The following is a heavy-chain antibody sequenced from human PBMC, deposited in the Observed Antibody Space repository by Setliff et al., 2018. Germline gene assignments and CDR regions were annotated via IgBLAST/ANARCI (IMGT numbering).Heavy chain of an antibody. V-gene: IGHV4-4*08. D-gene: IGHD5-12*01. CDR3: ARFLNPRDGYQNSPGFDF. CDR1: GGSISSHY. Sequence: PSETLSLTCTVSGGSISSHYWSWIRQPPGKGLEWIGYIYSSGSTNYNPSLKSRVTISVDTSKNQFSLKLSSVTAADTAVYYCARFLNPRDGYQNSPGFDFWGQGTLVTVSS. CDR2: IYSSGST. J-gene: IGHJ4*02.